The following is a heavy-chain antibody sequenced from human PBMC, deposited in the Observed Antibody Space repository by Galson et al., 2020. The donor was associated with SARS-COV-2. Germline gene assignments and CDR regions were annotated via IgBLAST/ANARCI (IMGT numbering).Heavy chain of an antibody. Sequence: ASETLSLTCTVSGGSVNSENYYWSWIRQPPGKGLEWIGHIYYGGNTEHNPSLRSRVTMTIDTSKDQFSLMLSSVTTADTAVYFCARVVHYDGWTGYYHYGMDVWGQGTTVTVSS. J-gene: IGHJ6*02. CDR3: ARVVHYDGWTGYYHYGMDV. CDR2: IYYGGNT. V-gene: IGHV4-61*01. CDR1: GGSVNSENYY. D-gene: IGHD3-3*01.